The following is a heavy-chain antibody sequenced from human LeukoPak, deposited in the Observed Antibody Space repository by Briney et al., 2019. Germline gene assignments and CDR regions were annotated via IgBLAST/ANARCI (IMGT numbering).Heavy chain of an antibody. Sequence: SVKASCKASGGTFSSYAISWVRQAPGQGLEWMGGIIPIFGTANYAQKFQGRVTITADKSTSTAYMELSSLRSEDTAVYYCARGDYDILTGYSFNPRWFDPWGQGTLVTVSS. CDR1: GGTFSSYA. D-gene: IGHD3-9*01. J-gene: IGHJ5*02. V-gene: IGHV1-69*06. CDR3: ARGDYDILTGYSFNPRWFDP. CDR2: IIPIFGTA.